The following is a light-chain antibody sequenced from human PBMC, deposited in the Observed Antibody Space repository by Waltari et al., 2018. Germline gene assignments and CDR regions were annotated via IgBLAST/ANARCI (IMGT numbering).Light chain of an antibody. CDR2: DAS. V-gene: IGKV3-20*01. CDR3: QKYGTLPAT. Sequence: EIVFTRTPDTLSFSPWERATLSCRASQSVSRTLAWYQQKPGQAPRLLIYDASTRATGIPDRFSGSGSGTDFSLTISRLEPEDYAVYYCQKYGTLPATFGQGTKVEIK. J-gene: IGKJ1*01. CDR1: QSVSRT.